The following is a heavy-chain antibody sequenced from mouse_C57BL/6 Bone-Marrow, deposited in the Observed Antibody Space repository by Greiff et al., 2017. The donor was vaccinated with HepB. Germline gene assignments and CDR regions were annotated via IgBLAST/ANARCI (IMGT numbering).Heavy chain of an antibody. CDR1: GFTFRGYA. J-gene: IGHJ3*01. CDR3: TRERGYDPFAY. V-gene: IGHV5-9-1*02. Sequence: EVQGVESGAGLVKPGGSLKLSCAASGFTFRGYAMSWVRQPPGKRLEWVAYFSSGGDYIYDADTVKGRFTISRDNARNTLYLQMSRLKSEDTAMYYCTRERGYDPFAYWGQGTLVTVSA. D-gene: IGHD2-14*01. CDR2: FSSGGDYI.